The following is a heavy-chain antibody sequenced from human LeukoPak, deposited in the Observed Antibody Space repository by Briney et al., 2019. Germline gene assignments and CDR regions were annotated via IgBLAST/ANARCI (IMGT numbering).Heavy chain of an antibody. CDR3: ASLGYCSNTSCLRNYYYYGMDV. CDR2: ISSSSSYI. CDR1: GFIFSSYS. D-gene: IGHD2-2*01. V-gene: IGHV3-21*01. J-gene: IGHJ6*02. Sequence: PGGSLRLSCATSGFIFSSYSMNWVRQAPGKGLEWVSSISSSSSYIYYADSVKGRFTISRDNAKNSLYLQMNSLRAEDTAVYYCASLGYCSNTSCLRNYYYYGMDVWGQGTTVTVSS.